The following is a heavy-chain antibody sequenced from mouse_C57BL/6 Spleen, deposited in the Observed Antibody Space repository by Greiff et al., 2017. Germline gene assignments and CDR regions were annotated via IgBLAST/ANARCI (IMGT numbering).Heavy chain of an antibody. D-gene: IGHD2-3*01. CDR2: INPSNGGT. J-gene: IGHJ4*01. V-gene: IGHV1-53*01. CDR1: GYTFTSYW. Sequence: QVQLQQPGTELVKPGASVKLSCKASGYTFTSYWMHWVKQRPGQGLEWIGNINPSNGGTNYNEKFKSKATLTVDKSSSTAYMQLSSLTSEDSAVYYWASYDGYYVGLYAMDYWGQGTSVTVSS. CDR3: ASYDGYYVGLYAMDY.